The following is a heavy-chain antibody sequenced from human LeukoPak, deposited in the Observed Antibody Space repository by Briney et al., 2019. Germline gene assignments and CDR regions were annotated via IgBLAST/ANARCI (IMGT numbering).Heavy chain of an antibody. CDR1: GGSISSGDYY. CDR2: IYYSGST. Sequence: PSETLSLTCTVSGGSISSGDYYWSWIRQPPGKGLEWIGYIYYSGSTYYNPSLKSRVTISVDTSKNQFSLKLSSVTAADTAVYYCARDRDYVNNWFDPWGQGTLVTVSS. J-gene: IGHJ5*02. D-gene: IGHD4-17*01. V-gene: IGHV4-30-4*01. CDR3: ARDRDYVNNWFDP.